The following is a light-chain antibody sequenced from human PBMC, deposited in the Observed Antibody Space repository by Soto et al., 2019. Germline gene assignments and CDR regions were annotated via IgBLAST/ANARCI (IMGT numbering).Light chain of an antibody. J-gene: IGLJ2*01. CDR1: SSDVGGYNY. Sequence: QSALTQPASVSGSPGQSITISCTGTSSDVGGYNYVSWYQQHPGKAPKLMIYDVSNRPSEVSNRFSGSKSGNTASLPISGLQAEDEGNYYCSSYTSGSTLVVFGGGTKLTVL. V-gene: IGLV2-14*01. CDR3: SSYTSGSTLVV. CDR2: DVS.